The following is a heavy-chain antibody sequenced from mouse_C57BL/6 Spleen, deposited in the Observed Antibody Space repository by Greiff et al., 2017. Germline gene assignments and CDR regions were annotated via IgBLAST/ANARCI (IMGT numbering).Heavy chain of an antibody. CDR1: GYTFTDYY. CDR2: INPNNGGT. D-gene: IGHD1-1*01. V-gene: IGHV1-26*01. J-gene: IGHJ4*01. Sequence: EVQLQQSGPELVKPGASVKISCKASGYTFTDYYMNWVKQSHGKSLEWIGDINPNNGGTSYNQKFKGKATLTVDKSSSTAYMELRSLTSEDSAVYYCARGLITTVVGAMDYWGQGTSVTVSS. CDR3: ARGLITTVVGAMDY.